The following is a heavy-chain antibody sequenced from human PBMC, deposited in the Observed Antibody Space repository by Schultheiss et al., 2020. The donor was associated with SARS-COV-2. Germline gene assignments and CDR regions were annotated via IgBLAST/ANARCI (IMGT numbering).Heavy chain of an antibody. V-gene: IGHV4-4*07. CDR2: IYTSGST. D-gene: IGHD5-12*01. CDR3: ARVATPGWWFDP. J-gene: IGHJ5*02. Sequence: SETLSLTCTVSGGSISSYYWSWIRQPAGKGLEWIGRIYTSGSTNYNPSLKSRVTMSVDTSKNQFSLTVRSVTAADTAVYYCARVATPGWWFDPWGQGTLVTVSS. CDR1: GGSISSYY.